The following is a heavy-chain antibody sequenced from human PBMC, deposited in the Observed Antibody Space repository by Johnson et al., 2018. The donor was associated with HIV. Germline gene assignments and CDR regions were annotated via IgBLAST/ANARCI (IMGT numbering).Heavy chain of an antibody. CDR1: GFTFDDYA. D-gene: IGHD3-9*01. V-gene: IGHV3-9*01. Sequence: QLVESGGGLVQPGRSLRLSCAASGFTFDDYAMHWVRKAPGKGLEWVSGISWNSGSIGYADSVKGRFTISRDNAKKSLYLQMNSLRAEDTAVYYCAREEGTDILTRGDAFDIWGQGTMVTVSS. J-gene: IGHJ3*02. CDR3: AREEGTDILTRGDAFDI. CDR2: ISWNSGSI.